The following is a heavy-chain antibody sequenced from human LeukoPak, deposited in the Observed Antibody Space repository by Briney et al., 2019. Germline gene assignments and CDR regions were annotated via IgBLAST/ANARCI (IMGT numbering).Heavy chain of an antibody. V-gene: IGHV4-38-2*01. CDR3: ARYDFWSGSDNWFDP. D-gene: IGHD3-3*01. CDR1: GYSISSGYY. CDR2: IYQSGST. Sequence: SETLSLTCAVSGYSISSGYYWGWIRQPPGKGVELIGSIYQSGSTYYNPSLKRRLTISVDTSKNQFSLQLSSLTAADTAVYYCARYDFWSGSDNWFDPWGQGTLVTVSS. J-gene: IGHJ5*02.